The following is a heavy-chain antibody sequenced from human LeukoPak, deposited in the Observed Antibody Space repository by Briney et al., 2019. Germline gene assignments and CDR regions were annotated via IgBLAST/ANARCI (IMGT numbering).Heavy chain of an antibody. CDR2: IDPSDSYT. D-gene: IGHD1-26*01. V-gene: IGHV5-10-1*01. CDR1: GYSLTSYW. Sequence: GESLKISCKGSGYSLTSYWISWVRQMPGNGLEWMGRIDPSDSYTNYSPSFQGHVTISADRSISTAYLQWSSLKASDTAMYYCARKSAVGGSAFDIWGQGTMVTVSS. CDR3: ARKSAVGGSAFDI. J-gene: IGHJ3*02.